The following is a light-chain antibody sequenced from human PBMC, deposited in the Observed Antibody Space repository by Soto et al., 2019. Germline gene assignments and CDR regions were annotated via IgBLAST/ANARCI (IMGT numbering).Light chain of an antibody. CDR2: DAS. J-gene: IGKJ4*01. V-gene: IGKV3-11*01. CDR1: QSASSY. Sequence: EIVLTQSPATLSLSPGERATLSCRASQSASSYLAWYQQKPGQAPRLLIYDASNRATGIPARFSGSGSGTDFTLTISSLEPEDFAVYYCQQRSNWPPGALTFGGGTKVEIK. CDR3: QQRSNWPPGALT.